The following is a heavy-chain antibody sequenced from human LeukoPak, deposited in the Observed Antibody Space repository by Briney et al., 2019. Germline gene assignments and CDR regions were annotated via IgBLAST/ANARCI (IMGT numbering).Heavy chain of an antibody. CDR1: GFTFSSYA. CDR3: AKGRDIVGATLLDY. D-gene: IGHD1-26*01. CDR2: ISGCGGST. V-gene: IGHV3-23*01. J-gene: IGHJ4*02. Sequence: PGGSLRLSCAASGFTFSSYAMSWVRQAPGKGLEWVSAISGCGGSTYYADSVKGRFTISRDNSKNTLYLQMNSLRAEDTAVYYCAKGRDIVGATLLDYWGQGTLVTVSS.